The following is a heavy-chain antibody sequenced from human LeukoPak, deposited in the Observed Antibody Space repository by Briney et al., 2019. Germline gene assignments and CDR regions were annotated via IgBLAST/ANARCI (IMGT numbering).Heavy chain of an antibody. CDR2: MNWNGGST. D-gene: IGHD4-17*01. V-gene: IGHV3-20*04. Sequence: GGSLRLSCAASGFSFDDYGMSWVRQVPGKGLEWVSGMNWNGGSTSYTDSVKGRFTISRDNAKNSLYLQMNSLRAEDTAVYYCARVVHYGDYVHYFDYWGQGTLVTVSS. CDR3: ARVVHYGDYVHYFDY. CDR1: GFSFDDYG. J-gene: IGHJ4*02.